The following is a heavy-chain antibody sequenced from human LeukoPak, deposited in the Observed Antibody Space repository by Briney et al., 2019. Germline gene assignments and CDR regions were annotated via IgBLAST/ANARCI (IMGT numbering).Heavy chain of an antibody. CDR1: GFTFNSYW. Sequence: GGSLRLSCAASGFTFNSYWMSWVRQAPGKGLEWVANINHDGSERHSLDSVRGRFTISRDNARKSVYLQMDSLRAEDTAVYYCARGTSTFIRYFDWLPFFDYWGHGTLV. D-gene: IGHD3-9*01. CDR2: INHDGSER. J-gene: IGHJ4*01. V-gene: IGHV3-7*04. CDR3: ARGTSTFIRYFDWLPFFDY.